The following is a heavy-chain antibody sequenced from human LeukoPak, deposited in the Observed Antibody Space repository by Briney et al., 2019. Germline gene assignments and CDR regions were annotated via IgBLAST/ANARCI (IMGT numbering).Heavy chain of an antibody. CDR1: GFTFSTCA. J-gene: IGHJ4*02. Sequence: GGSLRLSCAASGFTFSTCAMSWVRQAPGKGLEWVSTISGGGRSTDYADSVKGHFTISRDNSKNTLYLQMNSLRAEDTAVYYCARERYFDYWGQGTLVTVSS. CDR2: ISGGGRST. CDR3: ARERYFDY. V-gene: IGHV3-23*01.